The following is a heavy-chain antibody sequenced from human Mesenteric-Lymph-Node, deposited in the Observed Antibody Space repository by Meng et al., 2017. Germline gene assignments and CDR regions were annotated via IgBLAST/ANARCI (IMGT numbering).Heavy chain of an antibody. J-gene: IGHJ3*02. V-gene: IGHV3-7*01. Sequence: GESLKISCAASGFTFSNSDMNWVHQAPGKGLEWVANIKQDGSEKYYVDSVKGRFTISRDNAKNSLYLQMNSLRAEDTAVYYCAQNLDAFDIWGQGTMVTVAS. CDR3: AQNLDAFDI. CDR1: GFTFSNSD. CDR2: IKQDGSEK. D-gene: IGHD1-14*01.